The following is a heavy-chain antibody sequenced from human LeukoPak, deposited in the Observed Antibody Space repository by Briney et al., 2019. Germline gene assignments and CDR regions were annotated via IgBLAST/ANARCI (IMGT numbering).Heavy chain of an antibody. V-gene: IGHV3-21*01. Sequence: GGSLRLSCAASGFSFSTYGMHWVRQAPGKGLEWVSSISSSSSYIYYADSVKGRFTISRDNAKNSLYLQMNSLRAEDTAVYYCARARYCSSTSCYNYYYYMDVWGKGTTVTVSS. CDR3: ARARYCSSTSCYNYYYYMDV. CDR1: GFSFSTYG. CDR2: ISSSSSYI. D-gene: IGHD2-2*02. J-gene: IGHJ6*03.